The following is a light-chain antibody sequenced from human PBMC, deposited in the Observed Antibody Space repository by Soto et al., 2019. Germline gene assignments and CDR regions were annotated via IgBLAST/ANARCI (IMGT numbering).Light chain of an antibody. CDR1: QSVTNW. CDR2: DAS. J-gene: IGKJ2*01. CDR3: QQYTAYPYT. Sequence: DIQMTKSPSTLSVSVGDRVTITCRASQSVTNWLAWYQQKPGKAPNLLIYDASRLQSGIPSRFSGSGSGTEFTLTISSLQPDDFATYYCQQYTAYPYTFGRGTKLEIK. V-gene: IGKV1-5*01.